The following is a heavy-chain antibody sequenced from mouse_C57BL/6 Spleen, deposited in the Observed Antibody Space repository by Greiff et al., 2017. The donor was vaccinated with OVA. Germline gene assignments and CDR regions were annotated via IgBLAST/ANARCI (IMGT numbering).Heavy chain of an antibody. Sequence: QVQLQQSGAELASPGASVKMSCKASGYTFTSYTMHWVKQRPGQGLEWIGYINPSSGYTKYNQKFKDKATLTADKSSSTAYMQLSSLTSEDSAVYYCAREGTFITTVVAPGFAYWGQGTLVTVSA. CDR2: INPSSGYT. J-gene: IGHJ3*01. D-gene: IGHD1-1*01. CDR3: AREGTFITTVVAPGFAY. V-gene: IGHV1-4*01. CDR1: GYTFTSYT.